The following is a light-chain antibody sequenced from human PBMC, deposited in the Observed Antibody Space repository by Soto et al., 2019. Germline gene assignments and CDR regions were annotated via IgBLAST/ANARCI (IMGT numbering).Light chain of an antibody. CDR3: QQRSNWPRRT. V-gene: IGKV3-11*01. Sequence: EIVLTQSPATLSLSPGERATLSCRASQSVSSYLAWYQQKPGQAPRLLIYDASNRATDIPARFSGSGSGTVFTLTISSLESEDFAVYYCQQRSNWPRRTFGGGTNVEIK. CDR2: DAS. J-gene: IGKJ4*01. CDR1: QSVSSY.